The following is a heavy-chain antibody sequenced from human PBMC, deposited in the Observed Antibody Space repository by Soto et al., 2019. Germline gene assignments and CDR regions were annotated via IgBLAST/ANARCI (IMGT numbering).Heavy chain of an antibody. V-gene: IGHV4-39*01. CDR1: GGSISSSAYS. CDR2: VFYSGST. J-gene: IGHJ5*02. Sequence: PSETLSLTCTVSGGSISSSAYSWAWIRQPPGKGLEWIGNVFYSGSTHNNPSLKSRVTISVDTSKNQFSLRLSSVTAADTAVYYCARHLFRSSWYWFDPWGQGTLVTVSS. D-gene: IGHD6-13*01. CDR3: ARHLFRSSWYWFDP.